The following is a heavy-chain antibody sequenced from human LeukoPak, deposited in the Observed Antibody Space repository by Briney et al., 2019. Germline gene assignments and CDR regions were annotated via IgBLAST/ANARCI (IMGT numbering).Heavy chain of an antibody. D-gene: IGHD3-22*01. CDR2: INSDGRTT. CDR3: AREGYYDSSGYSIRFSY. Sequence: GGSLRLSCEASEFTFSSYWMHWVRQAPGKGLVWVSRINSDGRTTIYADSVKGRFTISRDNAKNTLYLQMDSLRAEDTAVYYCAREGYYDSSGYSIRFSYWGQGTLVTVSS. J-gene: IGHJ4*02. V-gene: IGHV3-74*01. CDR1: EFTFSSYW.